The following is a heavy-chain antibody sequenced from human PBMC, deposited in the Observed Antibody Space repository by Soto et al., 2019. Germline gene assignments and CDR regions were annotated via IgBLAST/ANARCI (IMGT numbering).Heavy chain of an antibody. CDR3: ASTRAAAASSLFDS. V-gene: IGHV2-70*12. J-gene: IGHJ4*02. CDR1: GISVIRIRVC. CDR2: VDWDDDQ. D-gene: IGHD6-13*01. Sequence: SGPTRLNSAHTRTPTFAFSGISVIRIRVCVRWIRQPPRKTLDCLAVVDWDDDQFTISSLKTRITISKQTSNHKVVVTMSNVGAAETATYYCASTRAAAASSLFDSWGQGTLVTAPQ.